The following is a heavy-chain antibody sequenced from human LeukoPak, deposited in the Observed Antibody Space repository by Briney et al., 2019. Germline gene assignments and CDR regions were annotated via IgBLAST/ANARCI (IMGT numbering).Heavy chain of an antibody. V-gene: IGHV3-21*01. J-gene: IGHJ4*02. CDR3: AKDIDGYYYDSSGYYGASDFDY. CDR2: ITSGSSFI. CDR1: GFTFNTYS. D-gene: IGHD3-22*01. Sequence: GGSLRLSCTASGFTFNTYSMNWVCQAPGKGLEWVSSITSGSSFIYYADSVKGRFTISRDNSKNTLYLQMNSLRAEDTAVYYCAKDIDGYYYDSSGYYGASDFDYWGQGTLATVSS.